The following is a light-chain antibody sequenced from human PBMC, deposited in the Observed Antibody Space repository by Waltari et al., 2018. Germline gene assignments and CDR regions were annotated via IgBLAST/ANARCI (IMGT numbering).Light chain of an antibody. Sequence: EIVLTQSPGTLSLSVGERATVSCRASERVSRALAWYQQKPGQAPRLLIYGAATGATGIPDRCSGRGCRNYFSLIIRRLEPDYFAVYYCQHYLRLPVTFGQGTTVEI. CDR1: ERVSRA. V-gene: IGKV3-20*01. J-gene: IGKJ1*01. CDR2: GAA. CDR3: QHYLRLPVT.